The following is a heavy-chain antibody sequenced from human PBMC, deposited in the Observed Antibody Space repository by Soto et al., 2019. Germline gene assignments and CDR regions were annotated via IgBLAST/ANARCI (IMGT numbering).Heavy chain of an antibody. Sequence: ASVKVSCKASGYTFTSYYIHWVRQAPGQGLEWVAMINPGGGRTKNAQMFQGRVALTRDTSAGTVDMELSSLTSDDTAVYYCARGPSCGGDCYLFDYWGQGSLVTVSS. CDR3: ARGPSCGGDCYLFDY. D-gene: IGHD2-21*02. J-gene: IGHJ4*02. CDR2: INPGGGRT. CDR1: GYTFTSYY. V-gene: IGHV1-46*01.